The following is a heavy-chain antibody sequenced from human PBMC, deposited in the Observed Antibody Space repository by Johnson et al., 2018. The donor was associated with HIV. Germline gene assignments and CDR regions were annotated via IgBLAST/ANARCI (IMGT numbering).Heavy chain of an antibody. V-gene: IGHV3-30-3*01. CDR1: GFTFSSYA. D-gene: IGHD2-2*01. Sequence: QVQLVESGGGVVQPGRSLRLSCAASGFTFSSYAMHWVRQAPGKGLEWVAVISYDGSNKYYADSVKGRFTISRDNSKNTLYLQMNSLRDEDTAVYYCASIVVVPAAQENDAFDIWGQGTMVTVSS. J-gene: IGHJ3*02. CDR2: ISYDGSNK. CDR3: ASIVVVPAAQENDAFDI.